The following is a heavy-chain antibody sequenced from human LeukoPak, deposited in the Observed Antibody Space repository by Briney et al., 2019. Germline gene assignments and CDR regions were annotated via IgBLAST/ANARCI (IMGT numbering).Heavy chain of an antibody. CDR3: AREWGRGFGGGDY. J-gene: IGHJ4*02. D-gene: IGHD3-10*01. CDR1: GGTFSSYA. Sequence: SVKVSCKASGGTFSSYAISWVRQAPGQGLEWMGGIIPIFCTANYAQKFQGRVTITADESTSTAYMELSSLRSEDTAVYYCAREWGRGFGGGDYWGQGTLVTVSS. V-gene: IGHV1-69*13. CDR2: IIPIFCTA.